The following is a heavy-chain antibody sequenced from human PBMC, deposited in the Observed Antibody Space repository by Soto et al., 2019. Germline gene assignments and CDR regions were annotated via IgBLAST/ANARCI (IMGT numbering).Heavy chain of an antibody. D-gene: IGHD5-12*01. Sequence: ASVKVSCKASGCTFTSYDINWVRQATGQGLEWMGWMNPNSGNTGYAQKFQGRVTMTRNTSISTAYMELSSLRSEDTAVYYCSRGYSGYDYSIGYYYGMDVWGQGTTVTVSS. J-gene: IGHJ6*02. CDR1: GCTFTSYD. V-gene: IGHV1-8*01. CDR3: SRGYSGYDYSIGYYYGMDV. CDR2: MNPNSGNT.